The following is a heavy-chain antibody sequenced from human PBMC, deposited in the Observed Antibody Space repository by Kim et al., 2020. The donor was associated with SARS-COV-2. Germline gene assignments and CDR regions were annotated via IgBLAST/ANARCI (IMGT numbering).Heavy chain of an antibody. CDR3: ARVSGSYWGWYFDL. J-gene: IGHJ2*01. CDR2: IYYSGST. D-gene: IGHD1-26*01. V-gene: IGHV4-39*01. CDR1: GGSISSSSYY. Sequence: SETLSLTCTVSGGSISSSSYYWGWIRQPPGKGLEWIGSIYYSGSTYYNPSLKSRVTISVDTSKNQFSLKLSSVTAADTAVYYCARVSGSYWGWYFDLWGRGTLVTVSS.